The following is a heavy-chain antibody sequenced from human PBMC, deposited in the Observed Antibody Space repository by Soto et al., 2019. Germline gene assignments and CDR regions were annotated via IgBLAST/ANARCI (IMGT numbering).Heavy chain of an antibody. J-gene: IGHJ6*02. Sequence: SETLSLTCTVSGGSISSGDYYWSWIRQPPGKGLEWIGYIYYSGSTYYNPSLKSRVTISVDTSKNQFSLKLSSVTAADTAVYYCARDGDFWSGPNGMDVWGQGTTVTVSS. CDR2: IYYSGST. D-gene: IGHD3-3*01. CDR1: GGSISSGDYY. V-gene: IGHV4-30-4*01. CDR3: ARDGDFWSGPNGMDV.